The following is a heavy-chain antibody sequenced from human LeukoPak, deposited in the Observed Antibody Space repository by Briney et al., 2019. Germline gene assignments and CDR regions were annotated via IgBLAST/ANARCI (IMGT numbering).Heavy chain of an antibody. CDR2: INPNSGGT. CDR1: GYAFIGYY. V-gene: IGHV1-2*02. J-gene: IGHJ6*03. Sequence: ASVKVSCKASGYAFIGYYMHWVRQAPGQGLEWMGWINPNSGGTNYAQKFQGRLTMTRDTSISTAYMELSRLRSDDSALYYCVRGRLGQRDDSYYYYYMDVWGKGTTVTVSS. D-gene: IGHD6-25*01. CDR3: VRGRLGQRDDSYYYYYMDV.